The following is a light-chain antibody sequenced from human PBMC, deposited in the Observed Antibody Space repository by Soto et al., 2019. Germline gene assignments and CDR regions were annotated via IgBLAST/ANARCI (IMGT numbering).Light chain of an antibody. V-gene: IGKV4-1*01. CDR2: WAS. CDR1: QSVLYSSNNKNY. CDR3: QQYYSTPLT. J-gene: IGKJ4*01. Sequence: DIVMTQSPDSLAVSLGERATINCKSSQSVLYSSNNKNYLAWYQQKPGQPPKLLIYWASTRESGVPDRFSGSGSGKDFTLTISSLKAEDVAVYYCQQYYSTPLTSGGGTKVDIK.